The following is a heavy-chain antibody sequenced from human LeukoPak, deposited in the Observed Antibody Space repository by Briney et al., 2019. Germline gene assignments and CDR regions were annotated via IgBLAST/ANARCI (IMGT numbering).Heavy chain of an antibody. V-gene: IGHV3-48*03. CDR1: AFTFSNYE. CDR2: IGSSGSPI. D-gene: IGHD2-21*01. CDR3: VIYTGYCDGNTCDDS. J-gene: IGHJ4*02. Sequence: GGSLRLSCAVSAFTFSNYEMNSVRQAPGKGLEWVSYIGSSGSPISYADSVKGRVTISRDNAKNSLYLQMDSLRAEDTAVYYLVIYTGYCDGNTCDDSWGQGTLVTVSS.